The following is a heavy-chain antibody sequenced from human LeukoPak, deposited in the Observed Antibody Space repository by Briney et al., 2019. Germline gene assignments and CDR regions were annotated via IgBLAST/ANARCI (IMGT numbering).Heavy chain of an antibody. V-gene: IGHV2-70*01. Sequence: SGPTLVNPTQTLTLTCTFSGFSLITSGMCVSWIRQPPGKALEWLALIDWDDDKYCSTSLKTRLTISKDTFETQVVLTMTNMDPVDTATYYCARISAYGDYYFDYWGQGTLVTVSS. CDR2: IDWDDDK. J-gene: IGHJ4*02. D-gene: IGHD4-17*01. CDR1: GFSLITSGMC. CDR3: ARISAYGDYYFDY.